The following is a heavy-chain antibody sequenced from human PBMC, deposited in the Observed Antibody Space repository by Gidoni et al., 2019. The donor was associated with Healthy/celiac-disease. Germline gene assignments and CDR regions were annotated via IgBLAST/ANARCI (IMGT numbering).Heavy chain of an antibody. V-gene: IGHV4-59*01. CDR1: GRPLSSYH. CDR3: ARSTLDFWSGYLGY. Sequence: QVQLQESGPGLVKPSETLPLTCTVPGRPLSSYHWSWIRQPPGKGLEWSGYIYYSCSTNYNPSLKSRVTISVDTSKHQFSLKLTSVTAADTAVYYFARSTLDFWSGYLGYWGQGTLVTVSS. CDR2: IYYSCST. J-gene: IGHJ4*02. D-gene: IGHD3-3*01.